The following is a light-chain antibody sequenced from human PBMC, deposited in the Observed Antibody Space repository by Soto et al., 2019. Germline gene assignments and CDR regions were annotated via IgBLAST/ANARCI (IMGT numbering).Light chain of an antibody. Sequence: EIVLTQSPGTLSLSPGERATLSCRATESVVSNYLAWYQLKPGQAPRLLIYDASSRATGIPDRFSGSGSGTYFPLTISRLEPEEFAVYYCQQYGSIPWTFGQGTKVEIK. J-gene: IGKJ1*01. CDR3: QQYGSIPWT. CDR2: DAS. CDR1: ESVVSNY. V-gene: IGKV3-20*01.